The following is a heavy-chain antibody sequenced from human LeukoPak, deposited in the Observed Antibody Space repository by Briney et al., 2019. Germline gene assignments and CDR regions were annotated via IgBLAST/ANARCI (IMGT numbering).Heavy chain of an antibody. J-gene: IGHJ4*02. V-gene: IGHV1-69*13. CDR1: GGTFSSYA. CDR3: ARSYSSSWYSFDY. D-gene: IGHD6-13*01. CDR2: IIPMFGTA. Sequence: SVKVSCKASGGTFSSYAFSWVRQAPGQGLEWMGGIIPMFGTADYAQKFQGRVTITADESTSTAYMELSSLRSEDTAVYYCARSYSSSWYSFDYWGQGTLVTVSS.